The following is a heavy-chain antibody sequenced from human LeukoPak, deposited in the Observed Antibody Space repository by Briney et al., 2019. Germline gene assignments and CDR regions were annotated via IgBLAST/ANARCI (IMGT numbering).Heavy chain of an antibody. V-gene: IGHV3-33*01. CDR3: ARDNLFVDHNWFDP. J-gene: IGHJ5*02. Sequence: GRSLRLSCAASGFTFSSYGMHWVRQAPGEGLEWVAVIWYDGSNKYYADSVKGRFTISRDNSKNTLYLQMNSLRAEDTAVYYCARDNLFVDHNWFDPWGQGTLVTVSS. CDR2: IWYDGSNK. CDR1: GFTFSSYG. D-gene: IGHD3/OR15-3a*01.